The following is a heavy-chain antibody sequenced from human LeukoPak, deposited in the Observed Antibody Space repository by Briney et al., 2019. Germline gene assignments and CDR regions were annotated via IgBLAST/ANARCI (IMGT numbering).Heavy chain of an antibody. Sequence: SETLSLTCAVYGGSFSGYYWSWIRQPPGRGPEWIGEINHSGSTNYNPSLKSRVTISVDTSKNQFSLKLTSVTAADTAVYYCARGPEDIVVVPFDYWGQGTLVTVSS. V-gene: IGHV4-34*01. D-gene: IGHD2-2*01. CDR3: ARGPEDIVVVPFDY. CDR1: GGSFSGYY. J-gene: IGHJ4*02. CDR2: INHSGST.